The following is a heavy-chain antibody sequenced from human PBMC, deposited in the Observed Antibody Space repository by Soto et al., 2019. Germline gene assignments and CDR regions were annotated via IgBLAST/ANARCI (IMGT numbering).Heavy chain of an antibody. CDR3: ARSTTYYYGSGSYYKEVYYYYGMDV. V-gene: IGHV3-33*01. J-gene: IGHJ6*02. CDR1: GFTFSSYG. Sequence: LRLSCAASGFTFSSYGMHWVRQAPGKGLEWVAVIWYDGSNKYYADSVKGRFTISRDNSKNTLYLQMNSLRAEDTAVYYCARSTTYYYGSGSYYKEVYYYYGMDVWGQGTTVTVSS. CDR2: IWYDGSNK. D-gene: IGHD3-10*01.